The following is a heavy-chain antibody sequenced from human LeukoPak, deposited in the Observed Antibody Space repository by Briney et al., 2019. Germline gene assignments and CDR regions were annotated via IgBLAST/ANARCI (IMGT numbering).Heavy chain of an antibody. CDR2: IIPILDIA. Sequence: SVKVSCKASGGTFSSYAISWVRQAPGQGLEWMGRIIPILDIANYAQRFQGRVTITADKSTSTAYMELSSLRSEDTAVYYCARVGVGATTRYYYYMDVWGKGTTVTVSS. J-gene: IGHJ6*03. D-gene: IGHD1-26*01. CDR3: ARVGVGATTRYYYYMDV. V-gene: IGHV1-69*04. CDR1: GGTFSSYA.